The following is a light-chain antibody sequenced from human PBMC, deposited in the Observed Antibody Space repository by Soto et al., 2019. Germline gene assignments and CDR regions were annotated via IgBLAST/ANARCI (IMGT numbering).Light chain of an antibody. CDR2: AAS. V-gene: IGKV1-12*01. CDR3: QQTYSSPIT. J-gene: IGKJ5*01. CDR1: LGISSW. Sequence: DIQLNQSPYSVSAPVGDRVTITCRASLGISSWLAWYQQKPGKAPKLLIYAASSLQSGVPSMFSGSGSGTEFTLTISCLQPDDFAGYYCQQTYSSPITFGRGTRLEIK.